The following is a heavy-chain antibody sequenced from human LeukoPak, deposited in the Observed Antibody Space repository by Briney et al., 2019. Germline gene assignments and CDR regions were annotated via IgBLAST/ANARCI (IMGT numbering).Heavy chain of an antibody. CDR2: IYYSGST. Sequence: SETLSLTCTVSGGSISSSSYYWGWIRQPPGKGLEWIGSIYYSGSTYYNPSLTGRVNISVDTSRHQFSLKLSSVTVADTAVYYCARLPPPYYYDSSSYGSDYWGQGTLVTVSS. CDR1: GGSISSSSYY. V-gene: IGHV4-39*01. D-gene: IGHD3-22*01. CDR3: ARLPPPYYYDSSSYGSDY. J-gene: IGHJ4*02.